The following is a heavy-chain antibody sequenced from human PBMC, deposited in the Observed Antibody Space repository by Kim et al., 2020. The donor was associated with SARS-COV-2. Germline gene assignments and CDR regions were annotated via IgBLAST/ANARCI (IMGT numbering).Heavy chain of an antibody. CDR3: ARLSLGGVIAY. Sequence: SETLSLTCTVSGGSISSSSYYWGWIRQPPGKGLEWIGSIYYSGSTYYNPSLKSRVTISVDTSKNQFSLKLSSVTAADTAVYYCARLSLGGVIAYWGQGTLVTVSS. V-gene: IGHV4-39*01. J-gene: IGHJ4*02. CDR2: IYYSGST. CDR1: GGSISSSSYY. D-gene: IGHD3-16*02.